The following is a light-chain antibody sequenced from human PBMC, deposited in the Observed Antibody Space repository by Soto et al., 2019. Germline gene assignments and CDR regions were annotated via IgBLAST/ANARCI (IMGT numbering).Light chain of an antibody. CDR3: QQFGTSPT. Sequence: EIVLTQSPGTLSLSPGERATLSCRAGQTLSSTFLAWYQQKPAQAPRLLIYGASSRATGVPDRFSGSGSGTVFTLTISRVEPEDFAVYYCQQFGTSPTFGGGTRVEIK. CDR2: GAS. CDR1: QTLSSTF. J-gene: IGKJ4*01. V-gene: IGKV3-20*01.